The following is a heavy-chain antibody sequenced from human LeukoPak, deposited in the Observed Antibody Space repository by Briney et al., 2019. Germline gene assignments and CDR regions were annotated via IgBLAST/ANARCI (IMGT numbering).Heavy chain of an antibody. Sequence: SETLSLTCTVSGYSISSGYYWGWIRQPPGKGLEWIGSIYHSGSTSCNPSLKSRVSISVDTSKNQFSLKLSSVTAADTAVYYCARIGNYDSGSSIGMDVWGQGTTVIVSS. D-gene: IGHD3-10*01. CDR2: IYHSGST. V-gene: IGHV4-38-2*02. CDR1: GYSISSGYY. J-gene: IGHJ6*02. CDR3: ARIGNYDSGSSIGMDV.